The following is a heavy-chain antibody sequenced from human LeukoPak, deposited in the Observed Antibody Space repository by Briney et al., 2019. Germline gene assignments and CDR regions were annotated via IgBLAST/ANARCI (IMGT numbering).Heavy chain of an antibody. V-gene: IGHV1-69*06. J-gene: IGHJ3*02. CDR1: GGTFSSYA. D-gene: IGHD2-21*02. Sequence: GASVTVSCKASGGTFSSYAISWVRQAPGQGLEWMGGIIPIFGTANYAQKFQGRVTITADKSTSTAYMELSSLRSEDTAVYYCASSYYCGGDCSYAFDIWGQGTMVTVSS. CDR2: IIPIFGTA. CDR3: ASSYYCGGDCSYAFDI.